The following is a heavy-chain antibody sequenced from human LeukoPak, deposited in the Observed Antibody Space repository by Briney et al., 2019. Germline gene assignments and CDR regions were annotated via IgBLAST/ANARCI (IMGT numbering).Heavy chain of an antibody. CDR1: GGSMSPYH. CDR2: IYYSGST. V-gene: IGHV4-59*08. Sequence: SETLSLTCTVSGGSMSPYHWGWIRQPPGKGLEWTGYIYYSGSTNYNPSLKSRVTISVDTSKNQFSLKLSSVTAADTAVYYCARRGWPTHMHGWGQGTLVTVSS. D-gene: IGHD2-2*01. J-gene: IGHJ4*02. CDR3: ARRGWPTHMHG.